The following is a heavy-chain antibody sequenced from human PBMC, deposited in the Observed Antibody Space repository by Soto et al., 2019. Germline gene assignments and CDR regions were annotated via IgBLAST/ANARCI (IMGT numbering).Heavy chain of an antibody. Sequence: ASVKVSCKASGYTFTSYDINWVRQATGQGLEWMGWMNPNSGNTGYAQKFQGRVTMTRNTSISTAYMELSSLRSEDTAVYYCARRGGGYSYGRSLDYYYYYYMDVWGKGTTVTVSS. J-gene: IGHJ6*03. CDR3: ARRGGGYSYGRSLDYYYYYYMDV. CDR1: GYTFTSYD. CDR2: MNPNSGNT. D-gene: IGHD5-18*01. V-gene: IGHV1-8*01.